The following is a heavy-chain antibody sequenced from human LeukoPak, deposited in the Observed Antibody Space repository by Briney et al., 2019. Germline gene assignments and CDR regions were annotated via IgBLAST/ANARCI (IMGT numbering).Heavy chain of an antibody. CDR2: ISAYNGNT. J-gene: IGHJ5*01. V-gene: IGHV1-18*01. CDR3: ARPWEITMSERSYNWFDS. D-gene: IGHD1-26*01. Sequence: ASVKVSCKASGYTFTSYGISWVRQAPGQGLEWMGWISAYNGNTNYAQKLQGRVTMTRDTSISTAYMELSRLRSDDTAVYYCARPWEITMSERSYNWFDSWGQGTLVTVSS. CDR1: GYTFTSYG.